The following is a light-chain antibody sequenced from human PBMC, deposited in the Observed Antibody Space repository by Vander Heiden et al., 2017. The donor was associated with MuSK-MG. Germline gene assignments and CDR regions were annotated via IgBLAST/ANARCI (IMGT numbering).Light chain of an antibody. CDR1: QSISSY. J-gene: IGKJ2*01. Sequence: DIQMTQSPSSLSASVGDRVTITCRASQSISSYLNWYQQKPGKAPKLLIYAASSLQSGVPSRFSGSGSGTDFTLTISSLQPEDFATDYCQQSYSTPHTFGQGTKLEIK. CDR2: AAS. V-gene: IGKV1-39*01. CDR3: QQSYSTPHT.